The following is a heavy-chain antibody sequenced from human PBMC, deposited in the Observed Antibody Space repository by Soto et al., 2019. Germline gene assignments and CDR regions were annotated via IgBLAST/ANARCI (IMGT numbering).Heavy chain of an antibody. V-gene: IGHV3-30-3*01. CDR1: GFTFSSYA. D-gene: IGHD3-10*01. J-gene: IGHJ6*02. CDR2: ISYYGSNK. CDR3: ARDRGVYYYVMDV. Sequence: QVQLVESGGGVVQPGRSLRLSCEASGFTFSSYAMHWVRQAPGKGLDWVAVISYYGSNKYYADSVKGRFTISRDNSKNTLYLQMNSLRAEDTAVYYCARDRGVYYYVMDVWGQGTTVTVSS.